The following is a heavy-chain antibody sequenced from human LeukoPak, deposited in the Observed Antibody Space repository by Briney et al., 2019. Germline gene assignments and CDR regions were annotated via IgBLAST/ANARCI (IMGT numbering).Heavy chain of an antibody. CDR2: ISYDGSNK. D-gene: IGHD2-15*01. CDR1: GFTFSSYG. CDR3: AKGGYCSGGSCKKGTGFDP. J-gene: IGHJ5*02. Sequence: GRSLRLSCAASGFTFSSYGMHWVRQAPGKGLEWVAVISYDGSNKYYADSVKGRFTISRDNSKNTLYLQMNSLRAEDTAVYYCAKGGYCSGGSCKKGTGFDPWGQGTLVTVSS. V-gene: IGHV3-30*18.